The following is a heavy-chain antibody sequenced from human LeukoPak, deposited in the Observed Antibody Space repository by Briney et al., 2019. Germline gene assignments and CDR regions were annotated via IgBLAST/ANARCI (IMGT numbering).Heavy chain of an antibody. V-gene: IGHV3-23*01. J-gene: IGHJ6*03. CDR1: GFTFSRYA. CDR3: ARTLFDQLPYYYYYYYMDV. CDR2: ISDSGGST. D-gene: IGHD2-2*01. Sequence: PGGSLRLSCAASGFTFSRYAMSWVRQAPGKGLEWVSAISDSGGSTYYADSVKGRFTISRDNSKNTLYVQMNSLRAEDTAVYYCARTLFDQLPYYYYYYYMDVWGKGTTVTVSS.